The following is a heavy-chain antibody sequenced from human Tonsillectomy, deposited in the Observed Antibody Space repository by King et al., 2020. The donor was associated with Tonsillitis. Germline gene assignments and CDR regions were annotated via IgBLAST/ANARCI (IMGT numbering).Heavy chain of an antibody. D-gene: IGHD2-15*01. CDR3: AREGCSGGSCYSRWFDP. Sequence: VQLVQSGAEVKKPGSSVKVSCKASGGTFSSYAISWVRQAPGQGLEWMGRIIPILGIANYAQKFQGRVTITADKPTSTAYMELSSLRSEDTAVYYCAREGCSGGSCYSRWFDPWGQGTLVTVSS. CDR1: GGTFSSYA. CDR2: IIPILGIA. V-gene: IGHV1-69*09. J-gene: IGHJ5*02.